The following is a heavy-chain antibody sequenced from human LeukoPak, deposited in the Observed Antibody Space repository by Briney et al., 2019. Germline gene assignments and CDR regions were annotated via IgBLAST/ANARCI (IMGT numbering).Heavy chain of an antibody. CDR3: ARDQEGWSGGQLFDY. Sequence: GGSLRLSCAASGFTFSSYWMSWVRQAPGKGLEWVANIKEDGSEKTYVDSVKGRFTISRDNTKNSLYLQMNSLRAEDTAVYYCARDQEGWSGGQLFDYWGQGTLVTVSS. D-gene: IGHD2-2*01. CDR1: GFTFSSYW. CDR2: IKEDGSEK. J-gene: IGHJ4*02. V-gene: IGHV3-7*03.